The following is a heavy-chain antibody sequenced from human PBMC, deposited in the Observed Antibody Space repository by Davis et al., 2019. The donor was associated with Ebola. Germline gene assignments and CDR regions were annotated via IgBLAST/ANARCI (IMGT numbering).Heavy chain of an antibody. CDR3: ARGRDFWRN. V-gene: IGHV4-34*01. D-gene: IGHD3-3*01. J-gene: IGHJ4*02. CDR2: IHHSGST. CDR1: GGSFSGYY. Sequence: MPSESLSLTCAVYGGSFSGYYWSWIRQPPGKGLEWIGEIHHSGSTNYNPSLKSRVTISVDTSKNQFSLKLSSVTAADTAVYYCARGRDFWRNWGQGTLVTVSS.